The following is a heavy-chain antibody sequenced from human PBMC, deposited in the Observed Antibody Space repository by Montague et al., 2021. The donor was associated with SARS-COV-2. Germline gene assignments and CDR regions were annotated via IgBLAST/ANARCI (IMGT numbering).Heavy chain of an antibody. D-gene: IGHD6-13*01. CDR1: GDSTNNYY. V-gene: IGHV4-59*01. J-gene: IGHJ4*02. CDR3: ARAPIYRSSWYAYFDY. CDR2: INYSGST. Sequence: SETLSLTCTVSGDSTNNYYWSWIRQPPGKGLEWVGYINYSGSTHYNPSLQSRVTLSRDTSKNQFSLRLTSVTAADTAMYFCARAPIYRSSWYAYFDYWGQGTLVTVSS.